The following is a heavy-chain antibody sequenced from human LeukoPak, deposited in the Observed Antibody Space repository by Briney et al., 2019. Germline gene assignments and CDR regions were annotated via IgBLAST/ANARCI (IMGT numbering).Heavy chain of an antibody. D-gene: IGHD4-17*01. CDR1: GYTFTGYY. CDR2: INPNSGGT. Sequence: ASVKVSCKAPGYTFTGYYMHWVRQAPGQGLEWMGWINPNSGGTNYAQKFQGRVTMTRDTSISTAYMELSRLRSDDTAVYYCARAFTVTTAENYYYYYYMDVWGKGTTVTVSS. J-gene: IGHJ6*03. CDR3: ARAFTVTTAENYYYYYYMDV. V-gene: IGHV1-2*02.